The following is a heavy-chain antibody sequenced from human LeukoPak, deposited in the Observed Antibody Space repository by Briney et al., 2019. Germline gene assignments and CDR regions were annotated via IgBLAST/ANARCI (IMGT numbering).Heavy chain of an antibody. Sequence: SETLSLTCTVSGGSISSYYWSWIRQPPGKGLEWIGYIYYSGSTNYNPSLKSRVTISVDTSKNQFSLKLSSVTAADTAVYYCARQQQLVFDCWGQGTLVTVSS. V-gene: IGHV4-59*01. D-gene: IGHD6-13*01. CDR2: IYYSGST. J-gene: IGHJ4*02. CDR1: GGSISSYY. CDR3: ARQQQLVFDC.